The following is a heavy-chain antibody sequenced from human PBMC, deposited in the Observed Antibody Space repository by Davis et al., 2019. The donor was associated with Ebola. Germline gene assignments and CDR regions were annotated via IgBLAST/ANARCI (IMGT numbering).Heavy chain of an antibody. CDR2: INQDGTAT. Sequence: GGSLRLSCTASGFSFGQSWMTWVRQAPGKGLEWLANINQDGTATNYVDSVKGRFTISRDNAENSLFLQMHSLRAEDTAVYYCAGGESGWDASDIWGRGTMVTVSS. D-gene: IGHD6-19*01. J-gene: IGHJ3*02. CDR3: AGGESGWDASDI. CDR1: GFSFGQSW. V-gene: IGHV3-7*04.